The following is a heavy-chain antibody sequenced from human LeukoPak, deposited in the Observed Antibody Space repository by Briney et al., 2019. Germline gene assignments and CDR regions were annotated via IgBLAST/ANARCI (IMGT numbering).Heavy chain of an antibody. J-gene: IGHJ5*02. CDR1: GYSISSSNW. V-gene: IGHV4-4*02. CDR3: ARVSCSSTSCYSRWFDP. Sequence: SETLSLTCTVSGYSISSSNWWSWVRQPPGKGLEWIGEIYHSGSTNYNPSLKSRVTMSVDKSKNQFSLKLSSVTAADTAVYYCARVSCSSTSCYSRWFDPWGQGTLVTVSS. CDR2: IYHSGST. D-gene: IGHD2-2*01.